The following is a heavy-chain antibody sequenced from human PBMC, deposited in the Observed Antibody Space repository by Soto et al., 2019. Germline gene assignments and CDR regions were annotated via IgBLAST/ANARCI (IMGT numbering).Heavy chain of an antibody. Sequence: ASVKVSCKASGYTFTGYYMHWVRQAPGQGLEWMGWINPNSGGTNYAQKFQGWVTMTRDTSISTAYMELSRLRSDDTAVDYCARAVNQLEPAAYWGQGTLVTVSS. CDR1: GYTFTGYY. J-gene: IGHJ4*02. CDR2: INPNSGGT. V-gene: IGHV1-2*04. CDR3: ARAVNQLEPAAY. D-gene: IGHD2-2*01.